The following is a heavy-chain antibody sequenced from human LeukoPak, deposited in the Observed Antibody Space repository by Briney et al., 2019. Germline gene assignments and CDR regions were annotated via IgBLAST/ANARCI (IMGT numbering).Heavy chain of an antibody. J-gene: IGHJ1*01. V-gene: IGHV3-23*01. CDR1: GFTFSSYA. Sequence: GGSLRLSCAASGFTFSSYAMSWVRQAPGKGLEWVSAISGSGGSTYYADSVKGRFTISRDNSKNTLYLQMNSLRAEDTAVYYCARGDDSSGYYYLSAEYFQHWGQGTLVTVSS. CDR3: ARGDDSSGYYYLSAEYFQH. D-gene: IGHD3-22*01. CDR2: ISGSGGST.